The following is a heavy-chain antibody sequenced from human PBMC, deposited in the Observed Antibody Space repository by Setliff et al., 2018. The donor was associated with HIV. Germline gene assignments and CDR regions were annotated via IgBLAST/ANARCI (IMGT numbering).Heavy chain of an antibody. CDR2: VHYSGRT. J-gene: IGHJ5*02. V-gene: IGHV4-34*01. CDR3: ARHRAQRGSGTYYDDWFDP. Sequence: SETLSLTCTVAGGSLSNYYWSWIRQTPGKGLEWIGEVHYSGRTAYNPSLQSRVAISVDMYRNQFFLRLTSVTAADTSVYYCARHRAQRGSGTYYDDWFDPWGQGTLVTVSS. D-gene: IGHD3-10*01. CDR1: GGSLSNYY.